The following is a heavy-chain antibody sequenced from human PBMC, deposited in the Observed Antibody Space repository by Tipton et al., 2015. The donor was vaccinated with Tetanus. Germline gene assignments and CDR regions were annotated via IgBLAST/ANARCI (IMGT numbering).Heavy chain of an antibody. J-gene: IGHJ4*02. CDR1: GGSLSGHF. CDR3: ARHLTYTYTSRYFDY. V-gene: IGHV4-34*01. CDR2: ITPRGSS. Sequence: TLSLTCAVSGGSLSGHFWSWVRQPPGKGLEWIGEITPRGSSSYNPSLKSRVTISGDTSKSHFSLNLTSVTAADTAVYYCARHLTYTYTSRYFDYWGLGTLVTVSS. D-gene: IGHD5-18*01.